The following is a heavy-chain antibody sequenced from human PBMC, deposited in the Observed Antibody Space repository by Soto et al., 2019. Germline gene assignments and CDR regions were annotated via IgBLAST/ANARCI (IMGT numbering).Heavy chain of an antibody. CDR1: GGSVSSGSYY. V-gene: IGHV4-61*01. CDR3: AREGWELSYYFDY. J-gene: IGHJ4*02. D-gene: IGHD1-26*01. Sequence: SETLSLTCTVSGGSVSSGSYYWSWIRQPPGKGLEWIGYIYYSGSTNYNPSLKSRVTISVDTSKNQFSLKPSSVTAADTAVYYCAREGWELSYYFDYWGQGTLVTVSS. CDR2: IYYSGST.